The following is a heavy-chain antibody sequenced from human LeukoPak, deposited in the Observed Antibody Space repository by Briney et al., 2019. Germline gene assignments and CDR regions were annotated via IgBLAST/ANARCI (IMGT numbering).Heavy chain of an antibody. CDR3: ARGLRWCDY. CDR2: IKNDGSEK. Sequence: PGGSLRLSCAASEFTFSSYWMRWVRQPPGKGLEWVANIKNDGSEKDYVDSVKGRFTISRDNAKNSLYLQMNSLRAEDTAVYYCARGLRWCDYWGQGTLVTVSS. J-gene: IGHJ4*02. V-gene: IGHV3-7*03. D-gene: IGHD4-23*01. CDR1: EFTFSSYW.